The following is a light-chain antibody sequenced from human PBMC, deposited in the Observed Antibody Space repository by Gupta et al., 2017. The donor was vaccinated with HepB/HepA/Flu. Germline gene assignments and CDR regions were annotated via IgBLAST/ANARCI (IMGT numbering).Light chain of an antibody. CDR3: QTWGSGIRV. CDR2: LNSDGSH. Sequence: QVVLTQSPSASASLGASVKLTCTLSSGHSSYSIAWYQQQPEKGPRYLMNLNSDGSHNKGDGIPDRFSGSSSGTERYLTISSLQSEDEADYYCQTWGSGIRVFGGGTKLTVL. J-gene: IGLJ3*02. V-gene: IGLV4-69*01. CDR1: SGHSSYS.